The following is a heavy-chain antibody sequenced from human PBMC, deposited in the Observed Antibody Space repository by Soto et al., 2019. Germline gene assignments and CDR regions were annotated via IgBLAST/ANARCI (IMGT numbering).Heavy chain of an antibody. V-gene: IGHV3-48*01. CDR3: ARHPERIAQIGWFDP. CDR2: ISSSSSTI. D-gene: IGHD6-13*01. CDR1: GLTFSSYS. J-gene: IGHJ5*02. Sequence: GGSLRLSCEASGLTFSSYSMNWVRQAPGKGLEWVSYISSSSSTIYYADSVKGRFTISRDNAKNSLYLQMNSLRAEDTAVYYCARHPERIAQIGWFDPWGQGTLVTVSS.